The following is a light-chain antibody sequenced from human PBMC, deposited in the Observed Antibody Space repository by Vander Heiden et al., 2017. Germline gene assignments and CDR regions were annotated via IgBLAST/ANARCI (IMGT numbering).Light chain of an antibody. CDR3: QQRSSWPLT. J-gene: IGKJ4*01. CDR1: QSVSSS. CDR2: DAS. V-gene: IGKV3-11*01. Sequence: EIVLTQSPATLSLSPGERATLSCRASQSVSSSLVWYQQKPGQAPRLLIYDASNRATGIPARFSGSGSGTDITLTISSLEPEDFAVFYCQQRSSWPLTFGGGTKVELK.